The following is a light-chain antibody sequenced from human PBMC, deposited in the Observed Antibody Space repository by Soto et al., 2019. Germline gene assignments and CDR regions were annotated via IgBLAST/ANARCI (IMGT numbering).Light chain of an antibody. CDR2: DVS. CDR3: SSYTSSSTRV. CDR1: DVGGDNY. Sequence: DVGGDNYVSWYQQHPGKAPKLMIYDVSNRPSGVSNRFSGSKSGNTASLTISGLQAEDEADYYCSSYTSSSTRVFGTGTKVTVL. V-gene: IGLV2-14*04. J-gene: IGLJ1*01.